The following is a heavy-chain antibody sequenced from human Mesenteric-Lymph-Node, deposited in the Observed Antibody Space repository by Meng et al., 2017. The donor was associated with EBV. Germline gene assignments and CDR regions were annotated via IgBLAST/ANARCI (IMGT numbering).Heavy chain of an antibody. Sequence: QVFLVQSGFELKKPGAPVKVSCKASGYTFTGYAMNWVRQAPGQGLEWMGWINTNTGNPTYAQGFTGRFVFSFDTSVSTAYLQISGLKAEDTAVYYCAKEGYRGSLPNWFDPWGQGTLVTVSS. CDR3: AKEGYRGSLPNWFDP. V-gene: IGHV7-4-1*01. CDR2: INTNTGNP. J-gene: IGHJ5*02. D-gene: IGHD1-26*01. CDR1: GYTFTGYA.